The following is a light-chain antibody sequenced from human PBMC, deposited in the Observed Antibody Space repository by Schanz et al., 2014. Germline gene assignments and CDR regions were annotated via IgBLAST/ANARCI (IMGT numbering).Light chain of an antibody. CDR3: QQYGGLPIT. J-gene: IGKJ5*01. V-gene: IGKV3D-20*01. Sequence: EIVLTQSPATLSLSPGERATLSCGASQSVRSSYLAWYQQKPGLAPRLVIFDASYRATGIPDRFSGSGSGTDFTLTIKRLEPEDFAVYYCQQYGGLPITFGQGTRLEIK. CDR2: DAS. CDR1: QSVRSSY.